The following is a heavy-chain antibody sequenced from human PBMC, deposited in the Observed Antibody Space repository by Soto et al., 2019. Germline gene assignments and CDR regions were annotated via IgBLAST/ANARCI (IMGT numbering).Heavy chain of an antibody. CDR2: IYPGDSDT. CDR3: ARRFDSSGYYSWFDP. D-gene: IGHD3-22*01. Sequence: PGESLKISCKGSGYSFTSYWIGWVRQMPGKGLEWMGIIYPGDSDTRYSPSFQGQVTISADKSISTAYLQWSSLKASDTAMYYCARRFDSSGYYSWFDPWGQGTLVTVSS. CDR1: GYSFTSYW. V-gene: IGHV5-51*01. J-gene: IGHJ5*02.